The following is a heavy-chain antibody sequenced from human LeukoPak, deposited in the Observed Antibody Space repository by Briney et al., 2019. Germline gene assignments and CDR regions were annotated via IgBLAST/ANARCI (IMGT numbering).Heavy chain of an antibody. J-gene: IGHJ5*02. CDR2: ISGSGGTT. CDR3: AKEFGYSSSWYGFDP. Sequence: PGGSLRLSCAADGFTFSSYSMSWVRQAPVKGLEWVAAISGSGGTTFYADSVKGRFTISRDNSKKTLYLQMNALSAEDTAVFFCAKEFGYSSSWYGFDPWGQGTLVTVSS. V-gene: IGHV3-23*01. D-gene: IGHD6-13*01. CDR1: GFTFSSYS.